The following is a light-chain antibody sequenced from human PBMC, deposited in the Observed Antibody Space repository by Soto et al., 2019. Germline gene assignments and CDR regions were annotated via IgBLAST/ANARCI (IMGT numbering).Light chain of an antibody. V-gene: IGKV1-6*01. Sequence: AIQMTQSPSSLSASVGDRVTITCWASQGIRNDLGWYQQKLGQAPKLLIYAASSLQSGVPSRFSGSGSGTDFTLTISSLQPEDSATYYCLQDYSYPWTFGRGTKVEIK. CDR3: LQDYSYPWT. J-gene: IGKJ1*01. CDR2: AAS. CDR1: QGIRND.